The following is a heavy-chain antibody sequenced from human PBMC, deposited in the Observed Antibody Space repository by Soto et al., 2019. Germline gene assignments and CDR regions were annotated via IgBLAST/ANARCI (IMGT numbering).Heavy chain of an antibody. CDR2: INPNSGNI. V-gene: IGHV1-8*01. CDR1: GDTFTTYD. D-gene: IGHD3-10*01. J-gene: IGHJ4*02. CDR3: ARGRASGSYYLLDY. Sequence: ASVEVSCKASGDTFTTYDSNWVRQATGHGLEWMGWINPNSGNIGYAQRFQGRVTMTRDTAIRTAYMEVSSLRSDDTAVYYCARGRASGSYYLLDYWGQGTLVPVSS.